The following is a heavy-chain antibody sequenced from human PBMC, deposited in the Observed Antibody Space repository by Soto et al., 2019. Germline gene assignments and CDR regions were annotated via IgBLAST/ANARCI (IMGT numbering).Heavy chain of an antibody. D-gene: IGHD3-10*01. CDR1: GGSFSDYY. CDR2: INHSGST. V-gene: IGHV4-34*01. CDR3: AREGRYYASGRFWWFDP. Sequence: SETLSLTCAVYGGSFSDYYWRWIRQPPGKGLEWIGEINHSGSTNYNPSLKSRVTISVDTSKNQFSLKLSSVTAADTAVYYCAREGRYYASGRFWWFDPWGQGTLVTVS. J-gene: IGHJ5*02.